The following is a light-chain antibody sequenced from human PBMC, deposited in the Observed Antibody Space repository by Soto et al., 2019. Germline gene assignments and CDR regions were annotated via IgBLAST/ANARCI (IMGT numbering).Light chain of an antibody. J-gene: IGLJ1*01. CDR2: EVD. CDR1: SRDVGSYNY. V-gene: IGLV2-14*01. Sequence: QSALTQPASVSGSPGQSITISCTGTSRDVGSYNYVSWYQQHPGKAPKLMIYEVDNRPSGVSNRFSGSKSGNTASLTISGLQAEDEADYSCTYASTSTSLVFGTGTKVTVL. CDR3: TYASTSTSLV.